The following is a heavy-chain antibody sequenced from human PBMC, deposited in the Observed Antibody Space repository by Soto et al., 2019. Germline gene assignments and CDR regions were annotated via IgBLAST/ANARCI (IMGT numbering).Heavy chain of an antibody. CDR2: IYYSGST. CDR1: GGSISSYY. D-gene: IGHD4-17*01. CDR3: ARGFGDYIASLDY. V-gene: IGHV4-59*01. Sequence: SETLSLTCTVSGGSISSYYWSWIRQTPGKGLEWIGYIYYSGSTNYNPSLKSRVTISVDTSKNQFSLKLSSVTAADTAVYYCARGFGDYIASLDYWGQGTLVTVSS. J-gene: IGHJ4*02.